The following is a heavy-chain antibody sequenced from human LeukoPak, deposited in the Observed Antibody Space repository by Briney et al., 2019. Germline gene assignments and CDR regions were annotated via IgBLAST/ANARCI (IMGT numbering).Heavy chain of an antibody. J-gene: IGHJ6*03. D-gene: IGHD6-13*01. CDR2: ISYDGSNK. V-gene: IGHV3-30-3*01. Sequence: PGRSLRLSCAASGFTFSSYAMHWVRQAPGKGLEWVAVISYDGSNKYYADSVKGRFTISRDNSKNTLYLQMNSLRAEDTAVYYCARDGSIAAAAFWYYYYMDVWGKGTTVTVSS. CDR1: GFTFSSYA. CDR3: ARDGSIAAAAFWYYYYMDV.